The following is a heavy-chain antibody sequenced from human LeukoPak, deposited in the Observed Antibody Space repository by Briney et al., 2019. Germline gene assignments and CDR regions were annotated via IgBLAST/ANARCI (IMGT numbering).Heavy chain of an antibody. J-gene: IGHJ1*01. CDR3: ARDGTSRYYYDSSGYYLAECFQH. V-gene: IGHV4-39*07. D-gene: IGHD3-22*01. Sequence: SETLSLTCTVSGGSISSSSYYWGWIRQPPGKGLEWIGSIYYSGSTYYNPSLKSRVTISVDTSKNQFSLKLSSVTAADTAVYYCARDGTSRYYYDSSGYYLAECFQHWGQGTLVTVSS. CDR2: IYYSGST. CDR1: GGSISSSSYY.